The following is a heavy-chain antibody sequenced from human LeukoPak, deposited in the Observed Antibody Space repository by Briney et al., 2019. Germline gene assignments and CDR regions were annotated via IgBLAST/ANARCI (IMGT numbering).Heavy chain of an antibody. V-gene: IGHV1-69*04. CDR2: IIPILGIA. D-gene: IGHD5-18*01. CDR1: GGTFSSYA. Sequence: SVKVSCKASGGTFSSYAISWVRQAPGQGLEWMGRIIPILGIANYAQKFQGRVTITADKSTSTAYMELSSLRSEDTAVYYCARGPYSYGLVYYYYMDVWGKGTTVTVSS. J-gene: IGHJ6*03. CDR3: ARGPYSYGLVYYYYMDV.